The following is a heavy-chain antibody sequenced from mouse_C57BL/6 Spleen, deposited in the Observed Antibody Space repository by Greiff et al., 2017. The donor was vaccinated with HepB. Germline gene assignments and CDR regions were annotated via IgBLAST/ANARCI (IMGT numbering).Heavy chain of an antibody. CDR1: GFTFSSYT. V-gene: IGHV5-9*01. CDR2: ISGGGGNT. D-gene: IGHD2-3*01. J-gene: IGHJ2*01. Sequence: EVQGVESGGGLVKPGGSLKLSCAASGFTFSSYTMSWVRQTPEKRLEWVATISGGGGNTYYPDSVKGRFTISRDNAKNTLYLQMSSLRSEDTALYYCARDGYRFDYWGQGTTLTVSS. CDR3: ARDGYRFDY.